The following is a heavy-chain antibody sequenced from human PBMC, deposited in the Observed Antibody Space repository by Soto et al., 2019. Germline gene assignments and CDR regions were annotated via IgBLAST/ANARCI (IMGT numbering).Heavy chain of an antibody. D-gene: IGHD3-10*01. CDR2: IYYSGST. CDR1: GGSISSYY. V-gene: IGHV4-59*12. J-gene: IGHJ3*02. CDR3: ARDRITMVRGNFDI. Sequence: SETLSLTCTVSGGSISSYYWSWIRQPPGKGLEWIGYIYYSGSTNYNPSLKSRVTISVDTSKNQFSLKLSSVTAADTAVYYCARDRITMVRGNFDIWGQGTMVTVSS.